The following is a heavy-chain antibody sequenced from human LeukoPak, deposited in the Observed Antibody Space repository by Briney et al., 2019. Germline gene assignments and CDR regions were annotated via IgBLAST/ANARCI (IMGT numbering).Heavy chain of an antibody. CDR2: SRNKANSYTT. CDR3: ARGINSDRRSFDC. Sequence: GRSLRLSCAASGFTFSDHYMDGGRQAPGKGLEWVARSRNKANSYTTEYAASVKGRFSISRDESQNSLYLQMNSLKSEDTAVYYCARGINSDRRSFDCWGQGTLVTVSS. CDR1: GFTFSDHY. D-gene: IGHD2-21*02. V-gene: IGHV3-72*01. J-gene: IGHJ5*01.